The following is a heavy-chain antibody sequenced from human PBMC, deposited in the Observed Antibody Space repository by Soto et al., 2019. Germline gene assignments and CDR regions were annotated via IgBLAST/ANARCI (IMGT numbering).Heavy chain of an antibody. CDR2: IYYNGNT. Sequence: QLQLQESGPGLVKPSETLSLTCTVSGGSISSSTYYWGWIRQPPGKGLEWIGSIYYNGNTYHNASLKSRLTVSVDTSKNHFSLKLTSVTAADTAVYYCAVHKSGTNYYYFGYWGPGTLVTVSS. J-gene: IGHJ4*02. D-gene: IGHD1-26*01. CDR1: GGSISSSTYY. CDR3: AVHKSGTNYYYFGY. V-gene: IGHV4-39*02.